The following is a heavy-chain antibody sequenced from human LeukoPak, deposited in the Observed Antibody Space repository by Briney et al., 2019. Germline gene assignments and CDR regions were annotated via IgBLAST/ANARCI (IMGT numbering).Heavy chain of an antibody. CDR1: GFTFNTYW. J-gene: IGHJ3*01. CDR3: AMKAVPRPRLHDAFDF. D-gene: IGHD5-24*01. CDR2: INEDGGEK. Sequence: GGSLRLSCAASGFTFNTYWMSWVRQAPGKGLEWVANINEDGGEKYYVDSVKGRIIISRDNAKNSLYLQMNSLRADDTAVYYCAMKAVPRPRLHDAFDFWGQGTVVSVSS. V-gene: IGHV3-7*03.